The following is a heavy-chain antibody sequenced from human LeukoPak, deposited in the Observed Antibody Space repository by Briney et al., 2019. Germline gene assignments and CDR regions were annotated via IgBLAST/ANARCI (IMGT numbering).Heavy chain of an antibody. CDR3: ARDHHRRLYDSQARDTFDI. CDR1: GFTFSSYT. CDR2: ISSSSTYI. Sequence: PGGSLRLSCAASGFTFSSYTMNWVRQAPGKGPEWVSSISSSSTYINYADSVKGRFTISRDNAKNSLYLQMNSLRAEDTAVYYCARDHHRRLYDSQARDTFDIWGQGTMVTVSS. J-gene: IGHJ3*02. V-gene: IGHV3-21*01. D-gene: IGHD3-22*01.